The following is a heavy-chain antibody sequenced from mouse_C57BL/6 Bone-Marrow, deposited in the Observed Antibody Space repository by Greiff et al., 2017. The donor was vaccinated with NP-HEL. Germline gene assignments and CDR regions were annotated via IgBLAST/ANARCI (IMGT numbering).Heavy chain of an antibody. CDR3: ARWRWLRRGYFDY. D-gene: IGHD2-2*01. CDR2: IYPGSGNT. V-gene: IGHV1-66*01. CDR1: GYSFTSYY. J-gene: IGHJ2*01. Sequence: QVQLQQSGPELVKPGASVKISCKASGYSFTSYYIHWVKQRPGQGLEWIGWIYPGSGNTKYNEKFKGKATLTADTSSSTAYMHLSSLTSEDSAVYYCARWRWLRRGYFDYWGQGTTLTVSS.